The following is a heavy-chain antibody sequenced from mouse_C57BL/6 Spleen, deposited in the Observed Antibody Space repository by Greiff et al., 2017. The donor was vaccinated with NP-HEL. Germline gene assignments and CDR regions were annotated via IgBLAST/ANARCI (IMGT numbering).Heavy chain of an antibody. CDR3: TTLYYGIPCFDY. Sequence: EVQLQQSGAELVRPGASVKLSCTASGFNIKDDYMHGVKQRPEQGLEWIGWIDPENGDTESASKFQGKATITADTSSNAAYLQLSSLTSEDTAVYYCTTLYYGIPCFDYWGQGTTLTVSS. CDR2: IDPENGDT. J-gene: IGHJ2*01. V-gene: IGHV14-4*01. D-gene: IGHD2-1*01. CDR1: GFNIKDDY.